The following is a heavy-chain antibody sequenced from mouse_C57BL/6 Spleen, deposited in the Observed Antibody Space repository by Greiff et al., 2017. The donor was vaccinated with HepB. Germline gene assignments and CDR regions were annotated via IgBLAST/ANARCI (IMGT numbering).Heavy chain of an antibody. J-gene: IGHJ4*01. V-gene: IGHV1-55*01. CDR3: ARRRDYSWAMDY. Sequence: QVQLQQPGAELVKPGASVKMSCKASGYTFTSYWITWVKQRPGQGLEWIGDIYPGSGSTNYNEKFKSKATLTVDTSSSTAYMQLSSLTSEDSAVYYCARRRDYSWAMDYWGQGTSVTVSS. CDR2: IYPGSGST. D-gene: IGHD1-1*01. CDR1: GYTFTSYW.